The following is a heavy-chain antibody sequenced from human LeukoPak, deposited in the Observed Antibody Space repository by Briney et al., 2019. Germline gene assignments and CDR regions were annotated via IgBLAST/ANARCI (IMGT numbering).Heavy chain of an antibody. J-gene: IGHJ4*02. V-gene: IGHV2-5*02. Sequence: SGPTLVNPTQTLTLTCTFSGFSLSTSGVGVGWIRQPPGKALEWLGLIYWDDDKRYSPSLKSRLTITKDTSKNQVVLTMTNMDPVDTATYYSAHNRSVLRYFDRPRLHFDYWGQGTLVTVSS. D-gene: IGHD3-9*01. CDR2: IYWDDDK. CDR3: AHNRSVLRYFDRPRLHFDY. CDR1: GFSLSTSGVG.